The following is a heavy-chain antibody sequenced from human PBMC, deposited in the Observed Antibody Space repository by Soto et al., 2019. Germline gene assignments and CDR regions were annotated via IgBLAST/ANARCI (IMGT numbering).Heavy chain of an antibody. CDR3: AKDGRRALTNSGGYGMDV. J-gene: IGHJ6*02. CDR1: GFTFSSYG. CDR2: ISYDGSNK. D-gene: IGHD3-10*01. Sequence: QVQLVESGGGVVQPGRSLRLSCAASGFTFSSYGMHWVRQAPGKGLEWVAVISYDGSNKYYADSVKGRFTISRDNSKNTLYLQMNSLRAEDTAVYYCAKDGRRALTNSGGYGMDVWGQGTTVTVSS. V-gene: IGHV3-30*18.